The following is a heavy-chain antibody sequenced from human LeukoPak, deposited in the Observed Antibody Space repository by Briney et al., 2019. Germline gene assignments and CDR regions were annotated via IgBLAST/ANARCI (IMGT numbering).Heavy chain of an antibody. CDR2: IKSKSDGGTA. V-gene: IGHV3-15*01. D-gene: IGHD6-19*01. Sequence: GGSLRLSCAASGFTFTNAWMSWVRQAPGKGLEWVGRIKSKSDGGTAEYGAPVKGRFTISRDDSKHTLYLQMDSLRTEDTAAYYCATISGYSSGPFEDWGQGTLVTVSS. CDR3: ATISGYSSGPFED. J-gene: IGHJ4*02. CDR1: GFTFTNAW.